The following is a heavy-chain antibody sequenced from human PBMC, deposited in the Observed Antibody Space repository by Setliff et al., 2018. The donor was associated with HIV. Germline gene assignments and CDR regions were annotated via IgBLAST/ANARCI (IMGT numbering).Heavy chain of an antibody. CDR1: GDSIISGDYY. V-gene: IGHV4-30-4*08. D-gene: IGHD2-15*01. CDR2: IHYKGNI. CDR3: ARLTVVVFGAGEPSWFDP. J-gene: IGHJ5*02. Sequence: SETLSLTCSRRVSGDSIISGDYYWSWIRQSPGKGLEWIGHIHYKGNIDYNASLKSRLAISSDTSKNQFSLNLSSVIAADTAIYFCARLTVVVFGAGEPSWFDPWGQGILVTVSS.